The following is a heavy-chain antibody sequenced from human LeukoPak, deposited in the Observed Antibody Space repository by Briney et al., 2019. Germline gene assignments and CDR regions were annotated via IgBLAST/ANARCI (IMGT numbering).Heavy chain of an antibody. CDR3: AREGGSFLRYFDS. Sequence: GGSLRLSCVASGFTFSSYWMHWVRQAPGEGLVWVSRISGDESSTNYADSVKGRFTISRDNARNTLFLQMNSLRAEDTAVYYCAREGGSFLRYFDSWGQGTLVTVSS. V-gene: IGHV3-74*01. D-gene: IGHD1-26*01. CDR1: GFTFSSYW. J-gene: IGHJ4*02. CDR2: ISGDESST.